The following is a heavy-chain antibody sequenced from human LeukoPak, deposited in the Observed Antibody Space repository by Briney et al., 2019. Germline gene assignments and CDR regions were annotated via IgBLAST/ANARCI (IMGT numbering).Heavy chain of an antibody. CDR1: GGSISSSNW. J-gene: IGHJ6*04. Sequence: SGTLSLTCAVSGGSISSSNWWSWVRQPPGKGLEWIGEIYHSGSTNYNPSLKSRVTISVDKSKNQFSLKLSSVTAADTAVYYCARRPIVAVPAADHYYGMDVWGKGTTVTVPS. D-gene: IGHD2-2*01. V-gene: IGHV4-4*02. CDR2: IYHSGST. CDR3: ARRPIVAVPAADHYYGMDV.